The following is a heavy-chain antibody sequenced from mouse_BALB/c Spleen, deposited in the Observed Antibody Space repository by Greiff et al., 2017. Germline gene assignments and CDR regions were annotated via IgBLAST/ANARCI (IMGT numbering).Heavy chain of an antibody. CDR2: IWTGGGT. V-gene: IGHV2-9-2*01. CDR1: GFSLTSYD. Sequence: VQLVESGPGLVAPSQSLSITCTVSGFSLTSYDISWIRQPPGKGLEWLGVIWTGGGTNYNSAFMSRLSISKDNSKSQVFLKMNSLQTDDTAIYYCVRDPRGYYYAMDYWGQGTSVTVSS. CDR3: VRDPRGYYYAMDY. J-gene: IGHJ4*01.